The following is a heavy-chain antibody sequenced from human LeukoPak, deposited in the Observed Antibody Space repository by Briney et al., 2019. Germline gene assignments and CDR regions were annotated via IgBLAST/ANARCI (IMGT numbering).Heavy chain of an antibody. CDR2: IYYSGST. CDR1: GGSISSGDYY. D-gene: IGHD5-18*01. CDR3: ARGRRYSYGYSYFDY. V-gene: IGHV4-30-4*01. Sequence: NPSETLSLTCTVSGGSISSGDYYWSWIRQPPGKGLEWIGYIYYSGSTYYNPSLKSRVTISVDTSKNQFSLKLSSVTAADTAVYYCARGRRYSYGYSYFDYWGQGTLVTVSS. J-gene: IGHJ4*02.